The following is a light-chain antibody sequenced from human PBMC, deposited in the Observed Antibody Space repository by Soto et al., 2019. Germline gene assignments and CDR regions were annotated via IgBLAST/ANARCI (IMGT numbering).Light chain of an antibody. CDR3: QPYNSLWT. V-gene: IGKV1-5*03. Sequence: DIQMTQSPSTLSASVGDRVTITCRASQSISSWLAWYQQKPGKAPKLLIYKASSLESGVPSRFSGSGSGTEFTLTISSLQTDDFATYYCQPYNSLWTFGQGTKVDIQ. CDR1: QSISSW. CDR2: KAS. J-gene: IGKJ1*01.